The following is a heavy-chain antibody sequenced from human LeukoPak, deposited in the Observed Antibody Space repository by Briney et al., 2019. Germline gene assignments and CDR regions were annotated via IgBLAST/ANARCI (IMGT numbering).Heavy chain of an antibody. CDR2: ISRRSRHV. Sequence: GGSLRLSCTASGFTFSDYSMNWVRQAPGKGLEWVSSISRRSRHVYYTGSVKGRFTISRDNAWNSLYLQMNSLRAEDMAVYLCVRDLLGSGSTTAYLHHWGQGTLVTVSS. D-gene: IGHD1-1*01. CDR1: GFTFSDYS. V-gene: IGHV3-21*01. J-gene: IGHJ1*01. CDR3: VRDLLGSGSTTAYLHH.